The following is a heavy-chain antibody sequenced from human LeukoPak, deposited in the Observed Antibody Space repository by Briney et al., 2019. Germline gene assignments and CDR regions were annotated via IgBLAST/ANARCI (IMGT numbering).Heavy chain of an antibody. CDR2: INHSGST. J-gene: IGHJ4*02. D-gene: IGHD2-15*01. V-gene: IGHV4-34*01. CDR1: GGSFSGYY. CDR3: ARDLGDCSGGSCYRKFDY. Sequence: PSETLSLTCAVYGGSFSGYYWSWIRQPPGKGLEWIGEINHSGSTNYNPSLKSRVTISVDTSKNQFSLKLSSVTAADTAVYYCARDLGDCSGGSCYRKFDYWGQGTLVTVSS.